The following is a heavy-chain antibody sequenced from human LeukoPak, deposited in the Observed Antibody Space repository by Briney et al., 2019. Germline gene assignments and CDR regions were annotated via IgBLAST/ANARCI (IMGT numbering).Heavy chain of an antibody. J-gene: IGHJ4*02. Sequence: GGSLRLSCAASGFTFSSYAMSWVRQAPGKGLEWVSTISSAGGSTYYADSVKGRFTISRDNCKNTLYLQMDSLRADDTAVYYCAKVVIAAGCDYWGQGTLVTVSS. CDR1: GFTFSSYA. CDR2: ISSAGGST. D-gene: IGHD6-13*01. V-gene: IGHV3-23*01. CDR3: AKVVIAAGCDY.